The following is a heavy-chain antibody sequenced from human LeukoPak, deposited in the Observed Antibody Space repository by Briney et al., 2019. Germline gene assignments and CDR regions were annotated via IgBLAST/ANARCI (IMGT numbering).Heavy chain of an antibody. J-gene: IGHJ6*02. D-gene: IGHD2-8*01. V-gene: IGHV1-2*04. CDR2: INPNSGGT. CDR1: GYTFTGYY. CDR3: ARDFSPYRGVSNYYYGMDV. Sequence: ASVNVSCKASGYTFTGYYMHWVRQAPGQGLEWMGWINPNSGGTNYAQKFQGWVTMTRDTSISTAYMELSRLRSDDTAVYYCARDFSPYRGVSNYYYGMDVWGQGTTVTVSS.